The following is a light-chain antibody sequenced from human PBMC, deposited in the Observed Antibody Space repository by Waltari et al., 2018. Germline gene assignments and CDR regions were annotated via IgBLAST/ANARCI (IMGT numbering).Light chain of an antibody. CDR2: RAS. Sequence: DVQMTQSPSTLSASIGDRVTITCRAGQFIGNSLAWYQQKPGRAPKLLIFRASDLEAGVPSRFSGSGSGTDFALTISGLQPEDFATYYCQQSYSTLLFTFGPGTKVDIK. V-gene: IGKV1-5*03. CDR3: QQSYSTLLFT. J-gene: IGKJ3*01. CDR1: QFIGNS.